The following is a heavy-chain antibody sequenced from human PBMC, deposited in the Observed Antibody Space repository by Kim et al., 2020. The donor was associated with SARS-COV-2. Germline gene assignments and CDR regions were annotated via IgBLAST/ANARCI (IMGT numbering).Heavy chain of an antibody. Sequence: GGSLRLSCAASGFTFSSYGMHWVRQAPGKGLEWVAVISYDGSNKYYADSVKGRFTISRDNSKNTLYLQMNSLRAEDTAVYYCAKDREEMATRDIDYWGQGTLVTVSS. CDR2: ISYDGSNK. CDR3: AKDREEMATRDIDY. D-gene: IGHD5-12*01. V-gene: IGHV3-30*18. J-gene: IGHJ4*02. CDR1: GFTFSSYG.